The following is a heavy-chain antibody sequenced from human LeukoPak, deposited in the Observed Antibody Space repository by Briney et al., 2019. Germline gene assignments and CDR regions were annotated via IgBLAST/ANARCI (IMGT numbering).Heavy chain of an antibody. J-gene: IGHJ4*02. CDR2: ISRTSDYK. Sequence: PGGSLRLSCAASGFIFSNFGMNWVRQAPGKGLEWVSSISRTSDYKYYADSVKGRFTISRDNAKNSLYLQMNSLRAEDTAVYYCARDLFPSTTAYFDYWGQGTLVTVSS. CDR3: ARDLFPSTTAYFDY. D-gene: IGHD4-11*01. CDR1: GFIFSNFG. V-gene: IGHV3-21*01.